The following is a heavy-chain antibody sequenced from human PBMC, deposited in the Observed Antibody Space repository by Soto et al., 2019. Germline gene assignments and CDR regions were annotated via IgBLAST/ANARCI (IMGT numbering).Heavy chain of an antibody. CDR1: GGSFSIYS. J-gene: IGHJ5*02. V-gene: IGHV4-34*01. Sequence: PSETLSLTCAVYGGSFSIYSWSWIRQPPGKDLEWIGDVNHSGSTHYNPSLKSRVTISVDTSKNQFSLKLNSVTAADTAVYYCARENHPWVAVPLKQLKNTWWFDPWGQGTLVTVSS. CDR3: ARENHPWVAVPLKQLKNTWWFDP. CDR2: VNHSGST. D-gene: IGHD6-19*01.